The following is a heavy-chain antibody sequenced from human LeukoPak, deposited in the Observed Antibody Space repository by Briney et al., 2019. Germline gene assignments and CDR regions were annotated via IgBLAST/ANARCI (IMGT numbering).Heavy chain of an antibody. CDR3: ARDRKSDDAFDI. Sequence: GGSLSLSCAASGFTVSSNYMSWVRQAPGKGLEWVSVIYSGGSTYYADSVKGRFTISRDNSKNTLYLQMNSLRAEDTAVYYCARDRKSDDAFDIWGQGTMVTVSS. J-gene: IGHJ3*02. CDR2: IYSGGST. CDR1: GFTVSSNY. V-gene: IGHV3-53*01.